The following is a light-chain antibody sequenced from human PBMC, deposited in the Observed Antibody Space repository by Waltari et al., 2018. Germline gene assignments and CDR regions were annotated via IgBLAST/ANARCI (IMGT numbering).Light chain of an antibody. CDR2: DAS. CDR1: QGVTKY. V-gene: IGKV3-11*01. CDR3: HLRSNWRYT. Sequence: EIVLTQSPAILSLSPGERATLSCRPSQGVTKYLSWYQLKPGQDPRLLLYDASNRATGIPTRFSGSGSGTDFTLTISSLEPDDFAVYFCHLRSNWRYTFGQGTKLEIK. J-gene: IGKJ2*01.